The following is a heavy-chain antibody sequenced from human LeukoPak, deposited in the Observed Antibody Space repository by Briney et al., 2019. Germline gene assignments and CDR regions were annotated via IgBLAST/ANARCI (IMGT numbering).Heavy chain of an antibody. CDR2: ISSSSSYI. D-gene: IGHD3-10*02. CDR3: AREFGNVGDSPIWFDP. V-gene: IGHV3-21*01. Sequence: PGGSLRLSCAASGFTFSSYSMNWVRQAPGKGLEWVSSISSSSSYIYYADSVKGRFTISRDNAKNSLYLQMNSLRAEDTAVYYCAREFGNVGDSPIWFDPWGQGTLVTVSS. CDR1: GFTFSSYS. J-gene: IGHJ5*02.